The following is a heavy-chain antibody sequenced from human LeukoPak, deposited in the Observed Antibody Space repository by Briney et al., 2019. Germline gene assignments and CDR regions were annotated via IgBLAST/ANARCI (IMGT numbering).Heavy chain of an antibody. D-gene: IGHD2-2*01. CDR1: GFTFSSSW. CDR2: INPDGNKK. J-gene: IGHJ4*02. CDR3: VSFYETY. Sequence: GGSLRLSCAVSGFTFSSSWMDWVRQAPGKGLEWVASINPDGNKKYSADSVKGRFTISRDNAENSLYLQMNNLRAEDTAVYYCVSFYETYWGRGTLVTVSS. V-gene: IGHV3-7*01.